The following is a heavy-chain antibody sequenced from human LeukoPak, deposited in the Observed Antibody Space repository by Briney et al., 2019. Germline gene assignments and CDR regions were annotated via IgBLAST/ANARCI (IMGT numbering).Heavy chain of an antibody. CDR1: LFTFTSSA. V-gene: IGHV1-58*02. CDR2: IVVGSANT. Sequence: GTLVKVSPKPSLFTFTSSAMQWVRPAGGQRREGLGWIVVGSANTKSAQKFQERVTITRDMSTSTAYMELNRLIPEDTAVYYCAASMQLLWFGELLLQFDPWGQGTLVTVSS. D-gene: IGHD3-10*01. CDR3: AASMQLLWFGELLLQFDP. J-gene: IGHJ5*02.